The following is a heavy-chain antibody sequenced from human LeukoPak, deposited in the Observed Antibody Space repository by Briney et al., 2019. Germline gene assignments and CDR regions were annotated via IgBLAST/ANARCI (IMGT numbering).Heavy chain of an antibody. V-gene: IGHV3-21*01. CDR3: ARNRGDPSYFDY. CDR1: GFTFNGYS. CDR2: ISTSSSYI. J-gene: IGHJ4*02. Sequence: GGSLRLSCTASGFTFNGYSMNWVRQAPGKGLEWVSSISTSSSYIYHADSVKGRFTISRNNPKNSLYLQMNSLRAEDTAVYYCARNRGDPSYFDYWGQGTLVTVSS. D-gene: IGHD4-17*01.